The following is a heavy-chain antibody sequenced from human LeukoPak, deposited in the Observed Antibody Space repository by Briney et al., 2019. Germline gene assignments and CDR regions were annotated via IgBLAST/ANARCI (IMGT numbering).Heavy chain of an antibody. V-gene: IGHV3-7*05. CDR2: IKQDGSEK. D-gene: IGHD1-26*01. J-gene: IGHJ4*02. Sequence: GGSLRLSCAASGFTFSSYWMIWVRQAPGEGLEWVANIKQDGSEKYHVDSVKGRFTISRDNAKNSLYLQMNSLRVEDTAVYYCARGTVGATIESSGQGTLVTVSS. CDR1: GFTFSSYW. CDR3: ARGTVGATIES.